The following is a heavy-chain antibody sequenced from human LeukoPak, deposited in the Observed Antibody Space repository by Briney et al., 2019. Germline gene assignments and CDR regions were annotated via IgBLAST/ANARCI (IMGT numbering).Heavy chain of an antibody. CDR1: GFTFSSYS. CDR3: ARVKDIPKAYYFDY. V-gene: IGHV3-53*01. J-gene: IGHJ4*02. CDR2: INSGGST. Sequence: PGGSLRLSCAASGFTFSSYSMNWVRQAPGKGLEWVSVINSGGSTYYADSVKGRFTISRDNSKNTLYLHMNSLRAEDTAVYYCARVKDIPKAYYFDYWGQGTLVTVSS. D-gene: IGHD2-15*01.